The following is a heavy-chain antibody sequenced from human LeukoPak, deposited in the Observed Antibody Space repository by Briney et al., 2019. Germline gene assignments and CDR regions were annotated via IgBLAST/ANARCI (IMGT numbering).Heavy chain of an antibody. CDR2: MNPNSGNT. J-gene: IGHJ4*02. Sequence: ASVKVSCKASGYTFTSYYMHRVRQAPGQGLEWMGWMNPNSGNTGYAQKFQGRVTMTRNTSISTAYMELSSLRSEDTAVYYCARDPSSWPLDYWGQGTLVTVSS. CDR1: GYTFTSYY. V-gene: IGHV1-8*02. D-gene: IGHD6-13*01. CDR3: ARDPSSWPLDY.